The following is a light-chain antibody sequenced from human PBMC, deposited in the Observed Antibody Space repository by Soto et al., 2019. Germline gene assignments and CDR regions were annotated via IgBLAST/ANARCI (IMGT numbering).Light chain of an antibody. Sequence: QSVLTQPPSVSGAPGQRVTISCTGSSSNIGAGYDVHWYQQLPGTAPKLLIYGNSNRPSGVPDRFSGSKSGTSASLAITGLQAEDEADYYCQSYDSSLRDSVFGRGTKLTVL. J-gene: IGLJ2*01. CDR2: GNS. CDR3: QSYDSSLRDSV. V-gene: IGLV1-40*01. CDR1: SSNIGAGYD.